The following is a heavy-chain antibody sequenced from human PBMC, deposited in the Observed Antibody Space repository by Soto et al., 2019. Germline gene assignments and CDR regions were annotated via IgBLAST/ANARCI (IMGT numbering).Heavy chain of an antibody. CDR3: ASRYGSSFYY. Sequence: SETLSLTCTVSGGSISSSSYYWSWIRQPPGKGLEWIGYIYYSGSTNYNPSLKSRVTISVNTSKNQFSLKLSSVTAADTAVYYCASRYGSSFYYWAQGTPVTVSA. V-gene: IGHV4-61*05. D-gene: IGHD3-16*01. CDR1: GGSISSSSYY. J-gene: IGHJ4*02. CDR2: IYYSGST.